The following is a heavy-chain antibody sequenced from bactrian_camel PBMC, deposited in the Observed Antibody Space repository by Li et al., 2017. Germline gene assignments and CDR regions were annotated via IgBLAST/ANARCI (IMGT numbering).Heavy chain of an antibody. J-gene: IGHJ6*01. CDR2: IDSSGST. CDR1: GYTYNRNC. D-gene: IGHD1*01. CDR3: AATRIAGFPAVSRFPPETVCRTNFAA. Sequence: HVQLVESGGGSVQAGGSLRLSCAASGYTYNRNCMAWFRQAPGKEREGIATIDSSGSTAYADSVKGRFTISRDNAKNSLYLQMNDLQPEDTAEYYCAATRIAGFPAVSRFPPETVCRTNFAAWGQGTQVTVS. V-gene: IGHV3S53*01.